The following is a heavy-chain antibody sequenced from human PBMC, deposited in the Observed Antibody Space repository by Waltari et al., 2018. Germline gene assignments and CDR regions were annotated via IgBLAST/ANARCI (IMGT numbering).Heavy chain of an antibody. D-gene: IGHD6-19*01. J-gene: IGHJ4*02. CDR1: GYTFIRYG. CDR2: SSPSDGHT. CDR3: ARLPGYSSGWYDN. Sequence: QVHLVQSGAEVKRPGASVKVSCKTSGYTFIRYGVDWVRQAPGQGLEWMGWSSPSDGHTNYAQKFQGRVTMTTDTSTSTAYMELRDLRSDDTAIYYCARLPGYSSGWYDNWGQGTLVTVSS. V-gene: IGHV1-18*01.